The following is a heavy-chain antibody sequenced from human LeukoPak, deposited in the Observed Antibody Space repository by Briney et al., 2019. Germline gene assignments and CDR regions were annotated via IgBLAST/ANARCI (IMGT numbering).Heavy chain of an antibody. Sequence: GGSLRLSCAASGFTFSSYWMHWVRQAPGKGLVWVSRINSDGSSTSYADSVKGRFTISRDNAKNTLYLQMNSLRAEDTAVYYCARDTSLMGDFWSGHFDYWGQGTLVTVSS. CDR2: INSDGSST. CDR3: ARDTSLMGDFWSGHFDY. CDR1: GFTFSSYW. J-gene: IGHJ4*02. D-gene: IGHD3-3*01. V-gene: IGHV3-74*01.